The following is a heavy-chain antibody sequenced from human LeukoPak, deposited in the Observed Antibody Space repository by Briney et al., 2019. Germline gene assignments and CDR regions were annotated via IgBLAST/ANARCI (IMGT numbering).Heavy chain of an antibody. CDR3: ARDLSGCYTYDY. CDR2: INAGNGNT. CDR1: GYTFNNYA. V-gene: IGHV1-3*01. D-gene: IGHD3-3*01. J-gene: IGHJ4*02. Sequence: ASVKVSCKASGYTFNNYAMHWVRQAPGQRLEWMGWINAGNGNTKYSQKFQGRVTISRDTSASTVYMELSSLRSEDTAVYYCARDLSGCYTYDYWGQGTLVTVSS.